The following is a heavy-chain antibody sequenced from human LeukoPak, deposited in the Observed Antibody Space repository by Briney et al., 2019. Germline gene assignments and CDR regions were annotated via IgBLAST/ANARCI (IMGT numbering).Heavy chain of an antibody. CDR1: GFTFSTYV. CDR2: ISGSGDNT. V-gene: IGHV3-23*01. CDR3: ARIDGPTVYTYYMDL. Sequence: PGGSLRLSCATSGFTFSTYVMSWVRQAPGKGLEWVSGISGSGDNTYYADSVKGRFTISRDNSKNTLYLQMNTLSVEDTAVYYCARIDGPTVYTYYMDLWGKGTTVTVAS. J-gene: IGHJ6*03. D-gene: IGHD2/OR15-2a*01.